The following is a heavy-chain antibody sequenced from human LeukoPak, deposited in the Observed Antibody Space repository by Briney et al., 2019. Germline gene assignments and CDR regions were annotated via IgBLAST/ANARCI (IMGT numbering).Heavy chain of an antibody. J-gene: IGHJ4*02. Sequence: SETLSLTCTVSGGSISSYYWSWIRQPPGKGLEWIGYIYYSGSTNYNPSLKSRVTISVDTSKNQFSLKLSSVTAADTAVYYCARESADFWSGPLHYWGQGTLVTVSS. V-gene: IGHV4-59*01. D-gene: IGHD3-3*01. CDR2: IYYSGST. CDR1: GGSISSYY. CDR3: ARESADFWSGPLHY.